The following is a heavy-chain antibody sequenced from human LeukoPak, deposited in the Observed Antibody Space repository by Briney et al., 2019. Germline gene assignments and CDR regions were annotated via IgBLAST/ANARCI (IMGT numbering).Heavy chain of an antibody. J-gene: IGHJ6*03. CDR3: ARVRAYCSSTSCYALYYYYYYMDF. CDR1: GFTFSSYE. Sequence: GGSLRLSCAASGFTFSSYEMNWVRQAPGKGLEWVSYISSSGSTIYYADSVKGRFTISRDNAKNSLYLQMNSLRAEDTAVYYCARVRAYCSSTSCYALYYYYYYMDFWGKGTTVTISS. D-gene: IGHD2-2*01. CDR2: ISSSGSTI. V-gene: IGHV3-48*03.